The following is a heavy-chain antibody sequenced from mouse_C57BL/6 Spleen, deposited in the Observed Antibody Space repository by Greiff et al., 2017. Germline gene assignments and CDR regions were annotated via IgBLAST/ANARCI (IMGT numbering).Heavy chain of an antibody. CDR2: IDPSDSYT. D-gene: IGHD2-3*01. Sequence: QVQLQQPGAELVMPGASVKLSCKASGYTFTSYWMHWVKQRPGQGLEWIGEIDPSDSYTNYNQKFKGTSTLTVDKSSSTAYMQLSSLTSEDSAVYYWARGRYDGYYGGNYAMDYWGQGTSVTVSS. CDR1: GYTFTSYW. V-gene: IGHV1-69*01. J-gene: IGHJ4*01. CDR3: ARGRYDGYYGGNYAMDY.